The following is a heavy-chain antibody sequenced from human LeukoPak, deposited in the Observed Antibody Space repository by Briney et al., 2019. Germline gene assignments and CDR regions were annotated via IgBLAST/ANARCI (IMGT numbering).Heavy chain of an antibody. CDR2: ISAYNGNT. CDR1: GYTFASYG. J-gene: IGHJ4*02. D-gene: IGHD5-24*01. V-gene: IGHV1-18*01. CDR3: AREIGPIQLHLWGSAFDY. Sequence: ASVKVSCKASGYTFASYGISWVRQAPGQGLEWMGWISAYNGNTNYAQKLQGRVTMTTDTSTSTAYMELRSLRSDDAAVYYCAREIGPIQLHLWGSAFDYWGQGTLVTVSS.